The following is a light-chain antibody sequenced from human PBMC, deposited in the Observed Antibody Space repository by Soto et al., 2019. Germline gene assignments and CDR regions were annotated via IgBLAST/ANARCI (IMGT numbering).Light chain of an antibody. Sequence: MEMTQSPSTLSSSAGERVTLSCRASQSISSGLAWYQQTPGQAPRLLIYDASSRASGVPVRFSGSASGTEFTLPISSLQAEDVTAYSSPPHTPRPRTFAQGTKVDIK. J-gene: IGKJ1*01. CDR1: QSISSG. CDR3: PPHTPRPRT. V-gene: IGKV3-15*01. CDR2: DAS.